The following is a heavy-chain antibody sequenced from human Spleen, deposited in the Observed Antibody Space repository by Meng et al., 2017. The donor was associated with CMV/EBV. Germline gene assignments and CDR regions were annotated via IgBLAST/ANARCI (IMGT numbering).Heavy chain of an antibody. J-gene: IGHJ4*02. Sequence: GESLKISCATSGFRFTGNYVSWVRQAPGKGLEWVSISYDDDKTYYADSVTGRFTISRDSSKKTVYLQMNSLRAEDTAVYYCARDSSSVDYWGQGTLITVSS. CDR2: SYDDDKT. CDR1: GFRFTGNY. D-gene: IGHD6-13*01. CDR3: ARDSSSVDY. V-gene: IGHV3-66*02.